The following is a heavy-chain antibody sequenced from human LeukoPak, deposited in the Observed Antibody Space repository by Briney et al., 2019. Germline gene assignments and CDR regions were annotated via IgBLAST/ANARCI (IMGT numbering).Heavy chain of an antibody. Sequence: SETLSLTCTVSGGSISSHYWSWIRQPPGKGLEWIGYIYYSGSTNYNPSLKSRVTISVDTSKNQFSPKLSSVTAADTAVYYCASSRYYDSSGYFDYWGQGTLVTVSS. CDR3: ASSRYYDSSGYFDY. CDR1: GGSISSHY. D-gene: IGHD3-22*01. J-gene: IGHJ4*02. V-gene: IGHV4-59*11. CDR2: IYYSGST.